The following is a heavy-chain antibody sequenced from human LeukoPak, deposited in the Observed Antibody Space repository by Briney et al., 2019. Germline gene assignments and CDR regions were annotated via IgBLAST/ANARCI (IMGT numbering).Heavy chain of an antibody. D-gene: IGHD1-26*01. CDR2: IGDNGHPT. V-gene: IGHV3-23*01. Sequence: GGSLRLSCAASGFTFSNYAMRWVRQAPGKGLEWVSSIGDNGHPTFYADSVRGRFTISRDNSKNTLYLQMNSLRAEDTAVCYCAKGLSNPYFYFDYWGQGTLVTVSS. CDR3: AKGLSNPYFYFDY. CDR1: GFTFSNYA. J-gene: IGHJ4*02.